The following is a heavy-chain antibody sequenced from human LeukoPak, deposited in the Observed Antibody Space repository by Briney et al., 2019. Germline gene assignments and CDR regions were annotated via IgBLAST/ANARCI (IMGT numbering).Heavy chain of an antibody. Sequence: SETLSLTCTVSGGSISSYYWSWIRQPPGKGLEWIGYIYYSGSTNYNPSLKSRVTISVDTSKNQFSLKLSSVTAADTAVYYCARVGSGYDSPHSWFDPWGQGTLVTVSS. D-gene: IGHD5-12*01. V-gene: IGHV4-59*01. CDR2: IYYSGST. CDR1: GGSISSYY. CDR3: ARVGSGYDSPHSWFDP. J-gene: IGHJ5*02.